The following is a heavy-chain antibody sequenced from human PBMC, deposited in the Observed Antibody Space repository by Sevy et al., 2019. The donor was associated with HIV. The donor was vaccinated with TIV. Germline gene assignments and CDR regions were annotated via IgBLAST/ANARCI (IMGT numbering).Heavy chain of an antibody. D-gene: IGHD6-19*01. CDR2: MNPQSGNT. V-gene: IGHV1-8*02. Sequence: ASVKVFCTASGYTFTSYDINWVRQAPGQGLEWMGWMNPQSGNTAYARKLQGRVTMTRDTSIRTAYMELTTLRSEDTAVYYCARGSDSSGYRPFDYWGQGTLVTVSS. CDR1: GYTFTSYD. J-gene: IGHJ4*02. CDR3: ARGSDSSGYRPFDY.